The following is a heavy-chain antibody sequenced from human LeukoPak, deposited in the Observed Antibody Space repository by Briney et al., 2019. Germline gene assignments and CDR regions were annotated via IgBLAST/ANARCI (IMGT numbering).Heavy chain of an antibody. CDR1: GFTFSNYT. Sequence: PGGSLRLSCVASGFTFSNYTMNWVRQAPGKGLAWVASISSSSSYIFYADSVKGRFTISRDDAKNSLYLQMSSLRAEDTAVYYCARDLNVWGSYRKNQNFDYWGQGTLVTVSS. D-gene: IGHD3-16*02. V-gene: IGHV3-21*01. CDR2: ISSSSSYI. J-gene: IGHJ4*02. CDR3: ARDLNVWGSYRKNQNFDY.